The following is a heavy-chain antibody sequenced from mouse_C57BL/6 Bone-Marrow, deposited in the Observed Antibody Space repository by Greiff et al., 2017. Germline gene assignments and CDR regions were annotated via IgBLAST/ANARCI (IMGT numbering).Heavy chain of an antibody. J-gene: IGHJ4*01. D-gene: IGHD1-1*01. CDR2: IYPGGGNT. V-gene: IGHV1-84*01. CDR3: ARGSYYYYAMDY. CDR1: GYTFTDYY. Sequence: VQLQESGPELVKPGASVKISCKASGYTFTDYYINWVKQRPGQGLEWIGRIYPGGGNTKYNEKFKGKATLTVDTSSSTAYMQRSSLNSDDSAVYFSARGSYYYYAMDYWGQGTAVTVSS.